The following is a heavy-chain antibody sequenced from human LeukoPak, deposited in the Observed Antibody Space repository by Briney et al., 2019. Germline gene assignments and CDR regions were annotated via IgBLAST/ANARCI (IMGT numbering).Heavy chain of an antibody. Sequence: PGRSLRLSCAASGFTFSSYAMHWVRQAPGKGLEWVAVISYDGSNKYYADSVKGRFTISRDNSKNTLYLQMNSLRAEDTAVYYCAKDHYYGSGIMNDYWGQGTLVTVSS. D-gene: IGHD3-10*01. CDR3: AKDHYYGSGIMNDY. CDR2: ISYDGSNK. J-gene: IGHJ4*02. V-gene: IGHV3-30*07. CDR1: GFTFSSYA.